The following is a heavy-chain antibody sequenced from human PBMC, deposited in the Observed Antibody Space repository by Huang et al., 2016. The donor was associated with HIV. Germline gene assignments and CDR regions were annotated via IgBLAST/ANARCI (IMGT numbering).Heavy chain of an antibody. CDR2: ISYDGSNK. CDR1: EFSFSDYG. V-gene: IGHV3-30*18. CDR3: AKGDYFGSGSFSHDLYYFDY. Sequence: QVQLVESGGGVVQTGRSLRLSCVASEFSFSDYGMHWVRQAPGKGLEWVAVISYDGSNKYYADSVKVRFTISRGNSKNTLYLQMSGLRAEDTAVYYCAKGDYFGSGSFSHDLYYFDYWGQGTPVTVSS. D-gene: IGHD3-10*01. J-gene: IGHJ4*02.